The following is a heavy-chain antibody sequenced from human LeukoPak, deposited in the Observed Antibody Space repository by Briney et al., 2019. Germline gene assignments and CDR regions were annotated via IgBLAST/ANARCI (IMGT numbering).Heavy chain of an antibody. CDR3: ARMIVGADYFDY. CDR1: GFTFSSYW. D-gene: IGHD1-26*01. Sequence: PGRSLRLSCAASGFTFSSYWMHWVRQAPGKGLVWVSRINSDGSSTSYADSVKGRFTISRDNAKNTLYLQMNSLRAEDTAVYYCARMIVGADYFDYWGQGTLVTVSS. V-gene: IGHV3-74*01. J-gene: IGHJ4*02. CDR2: INSDGSST.